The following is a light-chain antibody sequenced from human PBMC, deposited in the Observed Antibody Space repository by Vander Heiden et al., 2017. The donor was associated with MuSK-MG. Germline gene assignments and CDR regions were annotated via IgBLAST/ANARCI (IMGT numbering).Light chain of an antibody. V-gene: IGKV3-20*01. Sequence: IVLTQSPGTLSLSQGERATLSCRASQSVSSSYLAWYKQTPGQAPRLLISGASSRATDIPDRLSGSGSGTDITRTISRVLTVDFAVQYCQQYGSDYCNFGPGTKVEIK. CDR3: QQYGSDYCN. CDR1: QSVSSSY. J-gene: IGKJ3*01. CDR2: GAS.